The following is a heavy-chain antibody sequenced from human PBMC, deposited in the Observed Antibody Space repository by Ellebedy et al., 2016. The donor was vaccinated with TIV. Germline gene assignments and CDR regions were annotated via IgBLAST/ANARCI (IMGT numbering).Heavy chain of an antibody. V-gene: IGHV1-8*01. Sequence: ASVKVSXXASGYTFTSYDINWVRQATGQGLEWMGWMNPNSGNTGYAQKFQGRVTMTRNTSISTAYMELSSLRSEDTAVYYCARGGYSYGLNWFDPWGQGTLVTVSS. D-gene: IGHD5-18*01. CDR1: GYTFTSYD. CDR2: MNPNSGNT. CDR3: ARGGYSYGLNWFDP. J-gene: IGHJ5*02.